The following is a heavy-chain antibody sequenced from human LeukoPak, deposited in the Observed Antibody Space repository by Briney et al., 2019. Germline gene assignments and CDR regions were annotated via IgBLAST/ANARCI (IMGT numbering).Heavy chain of an antibody. CDR2: ISAYNGNT. CDR3: ARAGPYYYDSSGCDY. D-gene: IGHD3-22*01. Sequence: ASVKVSCKASGYTFTSYGISWVRQAPGQGLEWMGWISAYNGNTNYAQKLQGRVTMTTGTSTSTAYMELRSLRSDDTAVCYCARAGPYYYDSSGCDYWGQGTLVTVSS. CDR1: GYTFTSYG. V-gene: IGHV1-18*01. J-gene: IGHJ4*02.